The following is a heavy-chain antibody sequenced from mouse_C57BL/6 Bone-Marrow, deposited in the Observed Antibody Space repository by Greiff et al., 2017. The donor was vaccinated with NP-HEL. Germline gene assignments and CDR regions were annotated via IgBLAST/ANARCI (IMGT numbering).Heavy chain of an antibody. J-gene: IGHJ3*01. Sequence: VQLQQSGAELVRPGASVKLSCTASGFNIKDDYMHWVKQRPEQGLEWIGWIDPENGDTEYASKFQGKATITADTSSNTAYLQLSSLPSEDTAVYYCTTGYDYDVGAWFAYWGQGTLVTVSA. D-gene: IGHD2-4*01. CDR2: IDPENGDT. V-gene: IGHV14-4*01. CDR1: GFNIKDDY. CDR3: TTGYDYDVGAWFAY.